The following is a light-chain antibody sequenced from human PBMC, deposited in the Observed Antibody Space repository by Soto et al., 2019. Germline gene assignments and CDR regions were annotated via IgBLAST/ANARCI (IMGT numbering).Light chain of an antibody. CDR3: QQYNNWPLT. CDR1: QSVSSN. Sequence: EIVITQSPATLSVSPGERATLSCRASQSVSSNLAWYQQKPGQAPRLLIYGSSTRATGIPARFSGSGSGTDFTLTINSLQSEDFAVYYCQQYNNWPLTFGGGTKVDIK. J-gene: IGKJ4*01. CDR2: GSS. V-gene: IGKV3-15*01.